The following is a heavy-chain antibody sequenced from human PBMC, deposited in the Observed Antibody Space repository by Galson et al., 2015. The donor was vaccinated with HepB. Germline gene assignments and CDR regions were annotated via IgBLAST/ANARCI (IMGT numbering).Heavy chain of an antibody. J-gene: IGHJ2*01. D-gene: IGHD3-22*01. Sequence: PALVKPTQTLTLTCTFSGFSLSTSGVGVGWIRQPPGKALEWLALIYWDDDKRYSPSLKSRLTITKDTSKNQVVLTMTNMDPVDTATYYCAHSLYNWTTYYYDSSGYYYWYFDLWGRGTLVTVSS. CDR1: GFSLSTSGVG. CDR3: AHSLYNWTTYYYDSSGYYYWYFDL. CDR2: IYWDDDK. V-gene: IGHV2-5*02.